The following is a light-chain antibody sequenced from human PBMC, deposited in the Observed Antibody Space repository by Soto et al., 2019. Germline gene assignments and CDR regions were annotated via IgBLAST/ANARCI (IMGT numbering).Light chain of an antibody. Sequence: QPVLTQPPSVSGAPGQRVTISCTGSSSNIGAAYDVHWYQHLPGTAPKLLIYDNSNRPSGVPDRFSGSKSGTSASLAITGLQAEDEADYYCQSYDTSLSGSVFGGGTKVTVL. CDR2: DNS. CDR3: QSYDTSLSGSV. V-gene: IGLV1-40*01. J-gene: IGLJ3*02. CDR1: SSNIGAAYD.